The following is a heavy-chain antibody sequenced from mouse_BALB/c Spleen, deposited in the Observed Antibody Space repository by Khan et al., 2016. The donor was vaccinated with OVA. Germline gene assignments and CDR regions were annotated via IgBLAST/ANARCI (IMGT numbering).Heavy chain of an antibody. Sequence: QMQLEESGAELARPGASVKMSCKASGYTFTTYTMHWVKQRPGQGLEWIGYIIPTNDYTNYNQKFKDRATLTADKSSSTAYMQLSSLISEDSALYYCAREGAYYRSDGWFAYWGQGTLVTVSA. CDR1: GYTFTTYT. J-gene: IGHJ3*01. V-gene: IGHV1-4*01. CDR2: IIPTNDYT. CDR3: AREGAYYRSDGWFAY. D-gene: IGHD2-14*01.